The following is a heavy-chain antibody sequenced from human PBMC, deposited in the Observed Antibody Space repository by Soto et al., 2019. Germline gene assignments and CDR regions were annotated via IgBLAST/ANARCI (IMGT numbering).Heavy chain of an antibody. CDR3: RTQWLD. Sequence: SGGSLRLSCAASGFTFTNAWMSWVRQAPGKGLEWLGFIRKKSDGGTADYAAPVKGRFTISRDDSKNILYLEMNSLKIEDTAVYYCRTQWLDWGQGTLVTVSS. D-gene: IGHD6-19*01. V-gene: IGHV3-15*01. CDR1: GFTFTNAW. J-gene: IGHJ4*02. CDR2: IRKKSDGGTA.